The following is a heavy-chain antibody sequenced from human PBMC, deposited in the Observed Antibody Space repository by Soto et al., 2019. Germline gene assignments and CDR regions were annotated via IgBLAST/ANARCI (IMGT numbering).Heavy chain of an antibody. CDR3: ARGRAGTPYYYYYMDV. CDR2: IYYSGST. Sequence: SETLSLTCTVSGGSISSGGYYWSWIRQHPGKGLEWIGYIYYSGSTYYNPSLKSRVTISVDTSKNQFSLKLSSVTAADTAVYYCARGRAGTPYYYYYMDVWGKGTTVTVSS. J-gene: IGHJ6*03. V-gene: IGHV4-31*03. D-gene: IGHD1-1*01. CDR1: GGSISSGGYY.